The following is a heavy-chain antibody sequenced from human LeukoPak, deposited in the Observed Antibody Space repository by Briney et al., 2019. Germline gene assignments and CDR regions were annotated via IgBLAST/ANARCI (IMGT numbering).Heavy chain of an antibody. CDR2: ISNDGSHK. V-gene: IGHV3-30*03. CDR1: GFTFSNYG. CDR3: ASGTRPYFDY. Sequence: GGSLRLSCAASGFTFSNYGMHWVRQAPGKGLEWVTIISNDGSHKYYADSVKGRFTISRHNSKNTLYLQMNSLRAEDTAVYFCASGTRPYFDYWGQGTLVTVSS. J-gene: IGHJ4*02. D-gene: IGHD2-2*01.